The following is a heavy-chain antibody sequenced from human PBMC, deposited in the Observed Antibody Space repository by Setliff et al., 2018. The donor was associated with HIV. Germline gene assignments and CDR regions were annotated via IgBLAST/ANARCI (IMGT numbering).Heavy chain of an antibody. CDR2: IGGSGAKT. CDR1: GFTFKNYA. Sequence: GGSLRLSCAASGFTFKNYAMSWVRQAPGKGLEWVSGIGGSGAKTNYADSVKGRFTISRDNSKNTLYLQMSSPRAEDTAVYYCAKDRGDYDFWSGYYVYWGQGTPVTVSS. D-gene: IGHD3-3*01. V-gene: IGHV3-23*01. J-gene: IGHJ4*02. CDR3: AKDRGDYDFWSGYYVY.